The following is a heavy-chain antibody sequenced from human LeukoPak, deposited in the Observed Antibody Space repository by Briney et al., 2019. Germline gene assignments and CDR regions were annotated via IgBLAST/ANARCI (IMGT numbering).Heavy chain of an antibody. D-gene: IGHD3-10*01. CDR2: MNPNSGNT. CDR3: ARVLLWFGESLDAFDI. Sequence: ASVKVSCKASGYTFTSYDINWVRQATRQGLEWMGWMNPNSGNTGYAQKFQGRVTITRNTSISTAYMELSSLRSEDTAVYYCARVLLWFGESLDAFDIWGQGTMVTVSS. J-gene: IGHJ3*02. CDR1: GYTFTSYD. V-gene: IGHV1-8*03.